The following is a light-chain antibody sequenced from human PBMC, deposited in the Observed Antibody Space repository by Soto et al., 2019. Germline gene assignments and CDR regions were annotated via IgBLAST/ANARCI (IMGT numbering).Light chain of an antibody. CDR1: SSDFGSYNL. CDR3: CSYAGSSTSLV. J-gene: IGLJ1*01. V-gene: IGLV2-23*02. Sequence: QSELNQPAYVYGSPVLAITISCTGTSSDFGSYNLVSWYQQHPGKAPKLMIYEVSKRPSGVSNRFSGSKSGNTASLTISGLQAEDEADYYCCSYAGSSTSLVFGNGTKVTVL. CDR2: EVS.